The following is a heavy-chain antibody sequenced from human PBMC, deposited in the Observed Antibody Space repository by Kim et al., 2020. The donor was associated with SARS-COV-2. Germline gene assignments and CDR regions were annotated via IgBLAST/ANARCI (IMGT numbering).Heavy chain of an antibody. CDR3: ARDGGYCSGGSCHNWFDP. V-gene: IGHV4-39*07. Sequence: SETLSLTCTVSGGSISSSSYYWGWIRQPPGKGLEWIGSIYYSGSTYYNPSLKSRVTISVDTSKNQFSLKLSSVTAADTAVYYCARDGGYCSGGSCHNWFDPWGQGTLVTVSS. CDR1: GGSISSSSYY. CDR2: IYYSGST. J-gene: IGHJ5*02. D-gene: IGHD2-15*01.